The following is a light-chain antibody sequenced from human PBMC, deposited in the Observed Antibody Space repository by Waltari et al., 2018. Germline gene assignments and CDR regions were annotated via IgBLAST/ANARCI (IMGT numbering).Light chain of an antibody. CDR2: GAS. J-gene: IGKJ1*01. V-gene: IGKV1-39*01. CDR3: QQSYRPPWT. Sequence: DIQMTQSPSSLSASVGDRVTVTCRASQSINIFLNLYQQRPGKAPKLLIFGASTLQTGVPLRFSASGSGTDFTLTISSLQPEDVATYYCQQSYRPPWTFGQGTTVEI. CDR1: QSINIF.